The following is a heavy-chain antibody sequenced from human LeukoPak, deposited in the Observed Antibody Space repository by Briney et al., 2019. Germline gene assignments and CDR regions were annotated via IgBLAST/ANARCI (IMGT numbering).Heavy chain of an antibody. J-gene: IGHJ4*02. CDR3: ARDPSGKKYDSGTYPGY. V-gene: IGHV3-74*01. Sequence: PGGSLRLSCAVSGFTFSSHWMHWVRQAPGKGLVWVSRINHDGSDTIYADSVKGRFTISRDNAKNTLYLQMNSLRAEDTAVYFCARDPSGKKYDSGTYPGYWGQGTLVTVSS. CDR1: GFTFSSHW. CDR2: INHDGSDT. D-gene: IGHD3-22*01.